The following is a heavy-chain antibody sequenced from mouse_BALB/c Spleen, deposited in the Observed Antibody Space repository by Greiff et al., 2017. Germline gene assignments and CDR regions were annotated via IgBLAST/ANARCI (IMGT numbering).Heavy chain of an antibody. V-gene: IGHV2-9*02. Sequence: LQESGPGLVAPSQSLSITCTVSGFSLTSYGVHWVRQPPGKGLEWLGVIWAGGSTNYNSALMSRLSISKDNSKSQVFLKMNSLQTDDTAMYYGARGDGYYRFAYWGQGTLVTVSA. CDR1: GFSLTSYG. CDR3: ARGDGYYRFAY. D-gene: IGHD2-3*01. CDR2: IWAGGST. J-gene: IGHJ3*01.